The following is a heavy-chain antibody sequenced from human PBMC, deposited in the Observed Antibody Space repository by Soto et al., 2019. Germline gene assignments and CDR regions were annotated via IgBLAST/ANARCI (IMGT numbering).Heavy chain of an antibody. CDR3: ARGHEYGGNSDAFDI. Sequence: QVQLVQSGAEVKKPGSSVKVSCRASGRTFSTYAMAWLRQAPGQGLEWMGGILPVFGTADYAPKFQGRVTXTXXXSXXTAYLAQSSLTSEDTAVYYCARGHEYGGNSDAFDIWGQGTMVTVSS. J-gene: IGHJ3*02. V-gene: IGHV1-69*05. CDR2: ILPVFGTA. CDR1: GRTFSTYA. D-gene: IGHD4-17*01.